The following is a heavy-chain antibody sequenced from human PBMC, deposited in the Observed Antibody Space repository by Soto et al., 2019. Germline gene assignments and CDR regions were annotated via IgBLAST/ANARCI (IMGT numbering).Heavy chain of an antibody. CDR3: ARDKSSSWNRGWFDP. CDR2: INHSGST. D-gene: IGHD6-13*01. Sequence: SETLSLTCAVYGGSFSGYYWSWIRQPPGKGLEWIGEINHSGSTNYNPSLKSRVTISVDTSKNQFSLKLSSVTAADTAVYYCARDKSSSWNRGWFDPWGQGTLVTVSS. CDR1: GGSFSGYY. V-gene: IGHV4-34*01. J-gene: IGHJ5*02.